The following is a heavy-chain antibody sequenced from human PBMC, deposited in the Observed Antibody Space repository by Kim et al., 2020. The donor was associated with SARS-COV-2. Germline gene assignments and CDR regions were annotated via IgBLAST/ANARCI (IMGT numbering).Heavy chain of an antibody. J-gene: IGHJ4*01. CDR1: GFTFSIYG. D-gene: IGHD3-10*01. CDR2: ISGSGGDT. V-gene: IGHV3-23*01. CDR3: AKDXGDILYFGAPYYYFDY. Sequence: GGSLRLSCAASGFTFSIYGMSWVRQAPGKGLEWVSGISGSGGDTYYADSVKGRFTXSRDTSKNTLYLQMNSLRAEDTAVYYCAKDXGDILYFGAPYYYFDYWGXXXLVTVS.